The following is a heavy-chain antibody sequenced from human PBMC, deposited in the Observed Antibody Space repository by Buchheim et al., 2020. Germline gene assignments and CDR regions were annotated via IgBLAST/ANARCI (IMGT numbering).Heavy chain of an antibody. CDR2: MSQSGST. CDR1: GGSISSSTW. J-gene: IGHJ5*02. CDR3: ARGRIVVVPAAIYNWFDP. Sequence: QVQLQESGPGLVKPSGTLSLTCAVSGGSISSSTWWSWLRQPPGKGLEWIGEMSQSGSTNYNPSLKSRVTISVDTSKNQFSLKLSSVTAADTAVYYCARGRIVVVPAAIYNWFDPWGQGTL. V-gene: IGHV4-4*02. D-gene: IGHD2-2*01.